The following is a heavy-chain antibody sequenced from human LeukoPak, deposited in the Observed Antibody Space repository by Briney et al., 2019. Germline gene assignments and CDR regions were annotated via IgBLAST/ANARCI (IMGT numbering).Heavy chain of an antibody. D-gene: IGHD5-24*01. Sequence: SETLSLTCAVYGGSFSGYYWSWIRQPPGKGLEWIGEINHSGSTNYNPSLKSRVTISVDTSKNQFSLKLSSVTAADTAVYYCARGGGGYNYLCWFDPWGQGTLVTVSS. CDR3: ARGGGGYNYLCWFDP. V-gene: IGHV4-34*01. CDR2: INHSGST. CDR1: GGSFSGYY. J-gene: IGHJ5*02.